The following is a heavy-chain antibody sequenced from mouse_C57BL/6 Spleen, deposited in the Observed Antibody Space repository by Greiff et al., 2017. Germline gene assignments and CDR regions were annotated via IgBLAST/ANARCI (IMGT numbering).Heavy chain of an antibody. V-gene: IGHV8-12*01. Sequence: QVTLKESGPGILQSSQTLSLTCSFSGFSLSTSGMGVSWIRQPSGKGLEWLAHIYWDDDKRYNPSLKSRLTISKDTSRNQVFLKITSVDTADTATYYCARRGDYYGGYWYFDVWGTGTTVTVSS. CDR3: ARRGDYYGGYWYFDV. J-gene: IGHJ1*03. CDR2: IYWDDDK. D-gene: IGHD1-1*01. CDR1: GFSLSTSGMG.